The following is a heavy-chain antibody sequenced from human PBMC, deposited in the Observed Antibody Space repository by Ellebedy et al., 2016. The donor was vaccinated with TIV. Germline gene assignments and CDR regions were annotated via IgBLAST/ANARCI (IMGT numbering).Heavy chain of an antibody. Sequence: GGSLRLSCAASGFSFSSYGTNWVRQAPGKGLEWVSYISSSSSTMYYADSVKGRFTISRDDAKNSLYLQMNSLRAEDTAVYYCARVSTSWYTDYWGQGTLVTVSS. V-gene: IGHV3-48*01. CDR1: GFSFSSYG. J-gene: IGHJ4*02. CDR2: ISSSSSTM. CDR3: ARVSTSWYTDY. D-gene: IGHD2-2*02.